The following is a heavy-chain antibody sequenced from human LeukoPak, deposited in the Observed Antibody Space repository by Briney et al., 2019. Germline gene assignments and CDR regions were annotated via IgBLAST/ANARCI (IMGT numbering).Heavy chain of an antibody. CDR3: ARDSWDYYDSSGYGNKFDY. Sequence: SQTLSLTCTVSGGSISSGDYYWSWIRQPPGKGLEWIGYIYYSGSTYYNPSLKSRVTISVDTSKNQFSLKLSSVTAADTAVYYCARDSWDYYDSSGYGNKFDYWGQGTLVTVS. J-gene: IGHJ4*02. V-gene: IGHV4-30-4*01. D-gene: IGHD3-22*01. CDR1: GGSISSGDYY. CDR2: IYYSGST.